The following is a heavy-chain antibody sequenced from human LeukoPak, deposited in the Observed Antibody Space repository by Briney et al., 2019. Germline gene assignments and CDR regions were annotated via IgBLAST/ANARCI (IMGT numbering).Heavy chain of an antibody. CDR1: GGSFSGYY. CDR2: INHSGST. J-gene: IGHJ5*02. V-gene: IGHV4-34*01. Sequence: SETLSLTCAVYGGSFSGYYWSWIRQPPGKGLEWIGEINHSGSTNYNPSLKSRVTISVDTSKNQFSLKLSSVTAADTAVYYCARHHPSYSSGWYLDIRGGGWFDPWGQGTLVTVSS. D-gene: IGHD6-19*01. CDR3: ARHHPSYSSGWYLDIRGGGWFDP.